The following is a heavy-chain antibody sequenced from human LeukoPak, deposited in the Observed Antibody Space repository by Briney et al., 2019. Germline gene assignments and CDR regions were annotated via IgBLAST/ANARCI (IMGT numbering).Heavy chain of an antibody. Sequence: GGSLRLACATSGFTFSSAWMSWVRQAPGKGLEWVGLIKSNADGRTTHYAAPVEGRFTVSREDLKNTLYLQMNSLKSEDTAVYYCTADWPRDIYPLDYWGQGTRVTVSS. CDR1: GFTFSSAW. J-gene: IGHJ4*02. D-gene: IGHD5/OR15-5a*01. V-gene: IGHV3-15*01. CDR3: TADWPRDIYPLDY. CDR2: IKSNADGRTT.